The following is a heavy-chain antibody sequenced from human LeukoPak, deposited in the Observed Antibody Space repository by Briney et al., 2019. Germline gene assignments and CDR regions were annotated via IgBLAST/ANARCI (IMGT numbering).Heavy chain of an antibody. D-gene: IGHD1-26*01. CDR2: MRYDGSNK. V-gene: IGHV3-30*02. CDR3: AKEDSGSYYYYYYYMDV. Sequence: GGSLRLSCAASGFTFSSYGMHWVRQAPGKGLEWVAFMRYDGSNKYYADSVKGRFTISRDNSKNTLYLQMNSLRAEDTAVYYCAKEDSGSYYYYYYYMDVWGKGTTVTVSS. J-gene: IGHJ6*03. CDR1: GFTFSSYG.